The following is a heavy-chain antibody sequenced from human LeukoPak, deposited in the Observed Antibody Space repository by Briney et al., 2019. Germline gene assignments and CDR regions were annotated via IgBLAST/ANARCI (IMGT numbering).Heavy chain of an antibody. V-gene: IGHV4-30-4*01. D-gene: IGHD6-13*01. CDR2: IYYRGNT. Sequence: PSETLSLTCTVSGGSISGGGYYYSWIRQPPGKGLEWIGYIYYRGNTYYNPSLKSRVTMSLDTAKSQFSLNLSSVTAADTAVYYCARDEELGIAAAGTSGVGQNWFDPWGQGTLVTVSS. J-gene: IGHJ5*02. CDR3: ARDEELGIAAAGTSGVGQNWFDP. CDR1: GGSISGGGYY.